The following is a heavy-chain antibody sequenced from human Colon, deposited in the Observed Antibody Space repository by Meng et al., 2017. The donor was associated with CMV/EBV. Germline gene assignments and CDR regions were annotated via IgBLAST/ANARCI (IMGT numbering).Heavy chain of an antibody. J-gene: IGHJ4*02. CDR1: GYTFTSNH. V-gene: IGHV1-2*02. D-gene: IGHD2-15*01. CDR2: IYRRDGGK. Sequence: QVQVVESGGEVEQPVASVKVSCKTSGYTFTSNHMHWVRQAPGQGLEWMGLIYRRDGGKYFAQKCRDSVTLTRDTNNTTAYLELSGLAADAAVFYSAVRDSWYFDFWGEGTLVTVSS. CDR3: VRDSWYFDF.